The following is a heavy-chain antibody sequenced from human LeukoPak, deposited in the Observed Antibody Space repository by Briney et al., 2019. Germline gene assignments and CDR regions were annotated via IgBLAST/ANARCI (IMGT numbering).Heavy chain of an antibody. Sequence: SETLSLTCTVSGYSISSGYYWGWIRQPPGKGLEWIGEINHSGSTNYNPSLKSRVTISVDTSKNQFSLKLSSVTAADTAVYYCARHGRIRDWFDPWGQGTLVTVSS. CDR2: INHSGST. CDR3: ARHGRIRDWFDP. J-gene: IGHJ5*02. D-gene: IGHD1-26*01. V-gene: IGHV4-38-2*02. CDR1: GYSISSGYY.